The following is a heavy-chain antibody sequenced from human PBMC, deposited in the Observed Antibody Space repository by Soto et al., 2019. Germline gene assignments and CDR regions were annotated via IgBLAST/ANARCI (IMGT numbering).Heavy chain of an antibody. V-gene: IGHV3-21*01. J-gene: IGHJ4*02. Sequence: GGSLRLSCAASGFTFSSYSMNWVRQAPGKGLEWVSSISSSSSYIYYADSVKGRFTISRDNAKNSLYLQMNSLRAEDTAVYYCARELGDGLGSYPRFDYWGQGTLVTVSS. CDR2: ISSSSSYI. CDR1: GFTFSSYS. D-gene: IGHD3-16*02. CDR3: ARELGDGLGSYPRFDY.